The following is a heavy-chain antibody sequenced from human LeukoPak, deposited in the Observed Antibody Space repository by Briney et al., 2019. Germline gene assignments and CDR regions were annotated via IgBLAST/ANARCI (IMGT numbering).Heavy chain of an antibody. J-gene: IGHJ6*02. CDR3: AKGGGMDV. CDR2: ISLSGGDT. CDR1: GFTFSNYA. Sequence: SGASLRLSCAASGFTFSNYAMTWVRQAPGKGLEWVSAISLSGGDTYYVDSVKGRLSISRDNSKNTLYLQMNSLRAEDTAVYYCAKGGGMDVWGQGTTVTVSS. V-gene: IGHV3-23*01.